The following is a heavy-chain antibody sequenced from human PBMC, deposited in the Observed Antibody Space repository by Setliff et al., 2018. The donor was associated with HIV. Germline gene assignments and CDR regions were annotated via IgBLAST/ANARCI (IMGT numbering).Heavy chain of an antibody. CDR2: MNPDSGNT. V-gene: IGHV1-8*02. J-gene: IGHJ3*02. CDR1: GYSFTTHD. Sequence: GASVKVSCKPSGYSFTTHDINWVRQSPGQGLEWMGWMNPDSGNTFYAQKFKGRVTMTRDTSTNTAYMELSSLTSDDTAVYFCARGSMSMVMFILVSAFDIWGQGTLVTVSS. D-gene: IGHD2-21*01. CDR3: ARGSMSMVMFILVSAFDI.